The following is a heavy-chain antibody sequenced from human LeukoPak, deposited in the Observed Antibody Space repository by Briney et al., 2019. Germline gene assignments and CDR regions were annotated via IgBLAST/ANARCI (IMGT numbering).Heavy chain of an antibody. CDR2: ISSSSSTI. V-gene: IGHV3-48*01. CDR1: GFTFSSYS. D-gene: IGHD3-3*01. Sequence: PGGSLRLSCAASGFTFSSYSMNWVRQAPGKGLEWVSYISSSSSTIYYADSVKGRFTISRDNAKNSLYLQMNSLRAEDTAVYYCARESRGSYDFWSGYYYYYYGMDVWGQGTTVIVSS. J-gene: IGHJ6*02. CDR3: ARESRGSYDFWSGYYYYYYGMDV.